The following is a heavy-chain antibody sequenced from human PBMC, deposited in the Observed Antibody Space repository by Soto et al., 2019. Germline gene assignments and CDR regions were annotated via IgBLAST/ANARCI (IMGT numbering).Heavy chain of an antibody. V-gene: IGHV1-18*01. J-gene: IGHJ5*02. CDR3: ARARGHYDFWSGDNWFDP. CDR1: GYTFTSYG. Sequence: QVQLVQSGAEVKKPGASVKVSCKASGYTFTSYGISWVRQAPGQGLEWMGWISAYNGNTNYAQKLQGRVTMTTATSTSTAYMELRSLRSDDTAVYYCARARGHYDFWSGDNWFDPWGQGTLVTVSS. CDR2: ISAYNGNT. D-gene: IGHD3-3*01.